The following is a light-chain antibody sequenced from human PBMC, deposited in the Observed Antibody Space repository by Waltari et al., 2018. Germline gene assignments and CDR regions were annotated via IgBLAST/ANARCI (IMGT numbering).Light chain of an antibody. J-gene: IGKJ1*01. CDR1: QSVGTN. CDR3: QQYNNFPVT. Sequence: EIVMTQSPASLPVSPGESATLSCRASQSVGTNVAWYQQKIGQAPRLLIYGASTRATGLPARFSGREFGTEFTFTISSLQSEDFAVYYCQQYNNFPVTFGPGTKVEI. V-gene: IGKV3-15*01. CDR2: GAS.